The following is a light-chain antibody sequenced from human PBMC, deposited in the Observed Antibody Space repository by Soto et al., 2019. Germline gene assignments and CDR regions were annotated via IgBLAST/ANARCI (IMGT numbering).Light chain of an antibody. CDR3: CSYIGSSTFYV. CDR1: SSDVGIYKL. Sequence: QSALTQPASVSGSPGQSITISCTGTSSDVGIYKLVSWYQQHPGKVPKLMIYEGTERPSGVSNRFSGSKSGNTASLTISGLQAEDEADYYCCSYIGSSTFYVFGTGTKVTVL. CDR2: EGT. J-gene: IGLJ1*01. V-gene: IGLV2-23*01.